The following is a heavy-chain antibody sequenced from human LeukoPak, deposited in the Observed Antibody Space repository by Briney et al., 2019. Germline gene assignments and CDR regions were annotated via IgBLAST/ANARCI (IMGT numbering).Heavy chain of an antibody. CDR2: ISGSGGST. J-gene: IGHJ4*02. CDR3: AKFLPTHIVVANYYFDY. CDR1: GFSFSSYA. D-gene: IGHD2-21*01. Sequence: GGSLRLSCAASGFSFSSYAMSWVRQAPGKGLEWVSAISGSGGSTYYADSVKGRFTISRDNSKNTLYLQMNSLRAEDTAVYYCAKFLPTHIVVANYYFDYWGQGTLVTVSS. V-gene: IGHV3-23*01.